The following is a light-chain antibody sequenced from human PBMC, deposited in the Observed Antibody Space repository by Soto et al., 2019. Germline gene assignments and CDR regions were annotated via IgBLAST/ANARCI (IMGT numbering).Light chain of an antibody. CDR3: QRYEDLPLT. CDR2: DAS. J-gene: IGKJ4*01. Sequence: DIQMTQSPSALSASVGDRVTITCRASQDISNSLNWYQQKPGKAPKLLIFDASSVETGVPSRFSGSGSGTDFTFTITSLQPEDIATYHCQRYEDLPLTFGGGTKVEIK. V-gene: IGKV1-33*01. CDR1: QDISNS.